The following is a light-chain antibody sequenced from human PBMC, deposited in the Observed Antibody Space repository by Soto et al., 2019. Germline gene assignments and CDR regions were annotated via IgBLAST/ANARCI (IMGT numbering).Light chain of an antibody. J-gene: IGKJ2*01. CDR1: QSVNY. Sequence: EIVLTQSPGTLSLSPGERATLSCRASQSVNYLAWYQQKPGQAPRLLIYVASSRATGIPDRFSGSGSGTDFTLTISRLEPGDFAVYYCQQYGTSPYTCGQGTKLEIE. CDR2: VAS. CDR3: QQYGTSPYT. V-gene: IGKV3-20*01.